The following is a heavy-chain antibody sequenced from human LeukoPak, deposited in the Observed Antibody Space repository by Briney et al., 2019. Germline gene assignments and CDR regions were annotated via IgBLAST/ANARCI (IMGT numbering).Heavy chain of an antibody. CDR2: ISSSGSTI. CDR3: ARPFTYYYDSSGFDY. D-gene: IGHD3-22*01. CDR1: GFTFSDYY. V-gene: IGHV3-11*01. Sequence: GGSLRLSCAASGFTFSDYYMSWIRQAPGKGLEWVSYISSSGSTIYYADSVKGRFTISRDNAKDSLYLQMNSLRAEDTAVYYCARPFTYYYDSSGFDYWGQGILVTVSS. J-gene: IGHJ4*02.